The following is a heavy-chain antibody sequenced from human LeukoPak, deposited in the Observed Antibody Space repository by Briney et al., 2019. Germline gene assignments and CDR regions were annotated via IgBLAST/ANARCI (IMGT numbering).Heavy chain of an antibody. CDR3: AYQALWSFDY. V-gene: IGHV3-9*01. D-gene: IGHD2-2*01. CDR2: ISWNSGSI. CDR1: GFTFDDYA. J-gene: IGHJ4*02. Sequence: PGRSLRLSCAASGFTFDDYAMHWVRQAPGKGLGWVSGISWNSGSIGYADSVKGRFTISRDNAKNSLYLQMNSLRAEDTAVYYCAYQALWSFDYWGQGTLVTVSS.